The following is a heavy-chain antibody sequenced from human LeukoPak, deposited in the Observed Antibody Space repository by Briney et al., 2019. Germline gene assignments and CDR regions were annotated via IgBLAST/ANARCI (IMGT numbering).Heavy chain of an antibody. CDR1: GFTFSSYA. D-gene: IGHD6-13*01. CDR2: ISYDGSNK. J-gene: IGHJ4*02. V-gene: IGHV3-30-3*01. CDR3: ARGVRSSWYSQVDY. Sequence: GGSLRLSCAACGFTFSSYAMHWGRQAPGKGLEWVAVISYDGSNKYYADSVKGRFTISRDNSKNTLYLQMNSLRAEDTAVYYCARGVRSSWYSQVDYWGQGTPVTVSS.